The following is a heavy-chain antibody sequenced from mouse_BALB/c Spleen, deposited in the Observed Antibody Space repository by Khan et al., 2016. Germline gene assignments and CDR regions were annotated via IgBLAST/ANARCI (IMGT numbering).Heavy chain of an antibody. J-gene: IGHJ3*01. V-gene: IGHV3-2*02. D-gene: IGHD2-10*02. CDR1: GYSITSDYA. CDR2: ISYSGNT. CDR3: ARMYGGSFDF. Sequence: EVKLEVSGPGLVKPSQSLSLTCTVSGYSITSDYAWYWIRQSPENKLEWVGHISYSGNTKYNQSLKSRTTITRDTSKNQFFMQLNSVTTEDSAAYCCARMYGGSFDFWGQGTLVTVSA.